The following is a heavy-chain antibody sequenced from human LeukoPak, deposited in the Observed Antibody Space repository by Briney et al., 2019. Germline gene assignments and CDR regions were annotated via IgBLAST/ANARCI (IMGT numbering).Heavy chain of an antibody. J-gene: IGHJ4*02. CDR3: GRKGDSGSERDGY. CDR1: GFTFRNYG. CDR2: ISYDGSNK. D-gene: IGHD1-26*01. V-gene: IGHV3-30*03. Sequence: QSGGSLRLSCAASGFTFRNYGMDWVRQAPGKGLEWVAVISYDGSNKYYADSVKGRFTISRDNANNTPDLQMNSLRAEDTAVFYWGRKGDSGSERDGYRGQGTLVTVS.